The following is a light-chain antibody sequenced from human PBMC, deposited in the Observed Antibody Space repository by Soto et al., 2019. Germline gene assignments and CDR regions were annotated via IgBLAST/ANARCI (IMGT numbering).Light chain of an antibody. CDR2: DVS. V-gene: IGKV1-5*01. CDR3: QQYHGFSRT. Sequence: DIHMTQSPSTLPAAVGDRATITSRASQSISDSLAWYQQKPGKAPDLLISDVSKLERGVASRFSGSGSGTEFTLTISSMQPDDLATYYCQQYHGFSRTFGQGTKVDIK. CDR1: QSISDS. J-gene: IGKJ1*01.